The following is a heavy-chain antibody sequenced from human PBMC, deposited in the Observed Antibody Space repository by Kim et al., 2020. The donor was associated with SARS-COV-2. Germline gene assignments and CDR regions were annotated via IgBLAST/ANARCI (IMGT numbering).Heavy chain of an antibody. D-gene: IGHD2-2*01. CDR1: GYTFTSYY. CDR2: INPSGGST. V-gene: IGHV1-46*01. J-gene: IGHJ4*02. CDR3: ARCPNCSSTSCPSPVDPYFHC. Sequence: ASVKVSCKASGYTFTSYYMHWVRQAPGQGLEWMGIINPSGGSTRYAQKFQGRVTMTRDTSTSTVYMELSSLRSEDTAVYYCARCPNCSSTSCPSPVDPYFHCWGQGTLVTVSS.